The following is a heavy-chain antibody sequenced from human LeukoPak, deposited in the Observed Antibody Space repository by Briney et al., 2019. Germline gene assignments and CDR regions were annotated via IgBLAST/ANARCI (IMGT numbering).Heavy chain of an antibody. V-gene: IGHV3-73*01. D-gene: IGHD3-10*01. Sequence: AGGSLRLSCAASGFTFSGSAMHWVRQASGKGLEWVGRIRSKANSYATAYAASVKGRFTISRDDSKNTAYLQMNSLKTEDTAVYYCTTTLWFGELPPLFDYWGQGTLVTVS. CDR1: GFTFSGSA. CDR2: IRSKANSYAT. CDR3: TTTLWFGELPPLFDY. J-gene: IGHJ4*02.